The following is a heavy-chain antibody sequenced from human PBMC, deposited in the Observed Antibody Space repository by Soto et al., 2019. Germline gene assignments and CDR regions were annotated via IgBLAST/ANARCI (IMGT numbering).Heavy chain of an antibody. CDR2: ISSSGSTI. CDR1: GFTFSDYY. CDR3: ARDGTPPRYGDDYFDY. V-gene: IGHV3-11*01. J-gene: IGHJ4*02. D-gene: IGHD4-17*01. Sequence: QVQLVESGGGLVKPGGSLRLSCAASGFTFSDYYMTWIRQAPGKGLEWVSYISSSGSTIYYADSVKGRFTISRDNAKNSLYLQMNRLRADDTAVYHCARDGTPPRYGDDYFDYWGQGTLVTVSS.